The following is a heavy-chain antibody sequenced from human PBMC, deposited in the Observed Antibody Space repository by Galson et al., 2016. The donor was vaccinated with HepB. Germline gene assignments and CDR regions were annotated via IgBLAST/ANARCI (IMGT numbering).Heavy chain of an antibody. CDR2: IKRDGSGT. D-gene: IGHD3-9*01. J-gene: IGHJ3*02. Sequence: SLRLSCAASGFTFFDYWMTWVRQAPGKGLEWVANIKRDGSGTYYVDSVKGRFTISRDNAKNSLYLKMNSLRAEDTAVYFCARDSPPNILTTYYDAFDIWGQGTRVTVSS. V-gene: IGHV3-7*01. CDR1: GFTFFDYW. CDR3: ARDSPPNILTTYYDAFDI.